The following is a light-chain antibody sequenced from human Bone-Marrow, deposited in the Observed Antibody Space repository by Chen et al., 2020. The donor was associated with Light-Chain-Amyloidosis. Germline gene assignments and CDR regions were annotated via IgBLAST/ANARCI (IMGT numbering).Light chain of an antibody. V-gene: IGKV3-20*01. CDR2: GSS. J-gene: IGKJ4*01. CDR1: QTISSNY. CDR3: QQYGTSPLT. Sequence: EIGLTQSPGTLSLSAGEGANLSCRASQTISSNYLTWYQQKFGQAPRLLIYGSSSRATGIPDRFTGSGSGTDFTLTINILEPEDFAMYYCQQYGTSPLTLGGGTKVEIK.